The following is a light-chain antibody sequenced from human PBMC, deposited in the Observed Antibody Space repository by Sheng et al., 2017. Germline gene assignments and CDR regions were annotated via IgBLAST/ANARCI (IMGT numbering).Light chain of an antibody. CDR2: STS. J-gene: IGKJ1*01. CDR1: QSISTF. CDR3: QQSDTIPWT. Sequence: DIQMTQSPSSLSASVGDRVTIICRASQSISTFLNWYQXKPGKAPKVLIYSTSSLQSGVPSRFSGSGSGTVFALTISSLQPEDFATYYCQQSDTIPWTFGQGTKVEIK. V-gene: IGKV1-39*01.